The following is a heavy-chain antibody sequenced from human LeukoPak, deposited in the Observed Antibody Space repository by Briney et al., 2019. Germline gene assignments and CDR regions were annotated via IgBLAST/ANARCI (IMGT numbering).Heavy chain of an antibody. CDR1: GVSISSYY. CDR3: ARATIQLWSYYYYYYYMDV. Sequence: SETLSLTCTVSGVSISSYYWSWIRQPPGKGLEWIGYIYYSGSTNYNPSLKSRVTISVDTSKNQFSLKLSSVTAADTAVYYCARATIQLWSYYYYYYYMDVWGKGTTVTVSS. D-gene: IGHD5-18*01. CDR2: IYYSGST. J-gene: IGHJ6*03. V-gene: IGHV4-59*01.